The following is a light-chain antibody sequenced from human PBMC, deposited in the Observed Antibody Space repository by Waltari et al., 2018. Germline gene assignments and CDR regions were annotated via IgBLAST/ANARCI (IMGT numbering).Light chain of an antibody. CDR1: QSLTKRY. CDR2: GAS. J-gene: IGKJ2*01. Sequence: VLTQSPGTLSLSPGARATLSCRASQSLTKRYLAWSQQKPGQAPRLLIYGASSRAAGIPDRFSGSGSGTDFTLTISRLEPDDFAVYYCQQYGSSVMYTFGQGTKLEIK. V-gene: IGKV3-20*01. CDR3: QQYGSSVMYT.